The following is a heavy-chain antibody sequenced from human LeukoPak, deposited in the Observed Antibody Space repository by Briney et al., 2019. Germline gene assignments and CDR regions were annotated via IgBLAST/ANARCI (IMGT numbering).Heavy chain of an antibody. D-gene: IGHD4-17*01. CDR2: MNPNSGNT. V-gene: IGHV1-8*03. CDR3: ARSKLRLRGYYFDY. CDR1: GYTFTSYG. J-gene: IGHJ4*02. Sequence: ASVKVSCKASGYTFTSYGISWVRQATGQGLEWMGWMNPNSGNTGYAQKFQGRVTITRNTSISTAYMELSSLRSEDTAVYYCARSKLRLRGYYFDYWGQGTLVTVSS.